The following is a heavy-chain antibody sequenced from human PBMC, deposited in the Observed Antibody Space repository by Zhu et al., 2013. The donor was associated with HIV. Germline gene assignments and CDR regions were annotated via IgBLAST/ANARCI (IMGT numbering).Heavy chain of an antibody. CDR3: ARDPSTRYYTDV. Sequence: QAHLVQSASEIQKPGASVKVSCKASGYTFTSYGISWVRQAPGKGIEWMGWMNPKNGGTKMAQTFQGRVIMTRDTSVNTVYMELRSLTSDDTAVYYCARDPSTRYYTDVWGKGTTVIVSS. V-gene: IGHV1-2*02. CDR1: GYTFTSYG. CDR2: MNPKNGGT. D-gene: IGHD3-9*01. J-gene: IGHJ6*03.